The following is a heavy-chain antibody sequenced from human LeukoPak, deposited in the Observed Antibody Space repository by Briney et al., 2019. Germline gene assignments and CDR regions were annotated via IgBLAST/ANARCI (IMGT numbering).Heavy chain of an antibody. CDR2: ISSSGSYK. CDR1: GFTFSSYS. V-gene: IGHV3-21*01. D-gene: IGHD7-27*01. Sequence: PGGSLRLSCAASGFTFSSYSMNWVRQAPGKGLEWVSSISSSGSYKYYADSVKGRFTISRDNAKNSLYLQMNSLRAEDTAVYYCAREIKLGLRYFDYWGRRTLLTVSS. J-gene: IGHJ4*02. CDR3: AREIKLGLRYFDY.